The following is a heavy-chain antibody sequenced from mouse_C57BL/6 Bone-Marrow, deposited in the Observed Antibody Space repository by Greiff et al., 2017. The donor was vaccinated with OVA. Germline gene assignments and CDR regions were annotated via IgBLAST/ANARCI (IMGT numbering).Heavy chain of an antibody. D-gene: IGHD4-1*01. J-gene: IGHJ2*01. Sequence: QVQLKESRPELVKPGASVKISCKASGYTFTDYYINWVKQRPGQGLEWIGWIYPGSGNTKYNEKFKGKATLTVDTSSSTAYMQLSSLTSEASAVYFCARGDWDYFDYWGQGTTLTVSS. CDR3: ARGDWDYFDY. CDR1: GYTFTDYY. V-gene: IGHV1-84*01. CDR2: IYPGSGNT.